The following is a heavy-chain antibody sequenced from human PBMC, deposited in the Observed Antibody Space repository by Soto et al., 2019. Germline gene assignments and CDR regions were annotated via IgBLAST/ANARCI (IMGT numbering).Heavy chain of an antibody. Sequence: EVQLLESGGGLVQPGGSLRLSCAASGFTFSSYAMSWVRQAPGKGLEWVSAISGSGGSTYYADSVKGRFTISRDNSKNTLYLQMNSLRAEDKAVYYCAKKGQQLVRHLIDYWGQGTLVTVSS. CDR2: ISGSGGST. CDR3: AKKGQQLVRHLIDY. D-gene: IGHD6-13*01. CDR1: GFTFSSYA. V-gene: IGHV3-23*01. J-gene: IGHJ4*02.